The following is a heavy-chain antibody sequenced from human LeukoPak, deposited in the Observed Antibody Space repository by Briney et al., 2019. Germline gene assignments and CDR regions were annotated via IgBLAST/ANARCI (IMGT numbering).Heavy chain of an antibody. V-gene: IGHV3-74*01. CDR3: AKSLSGWYDFDY. J-gene: IGHJ4*02. CDR1: GFTFSNYW. Sequence: GGSLRLSCAASGFTFSNYWMHWVRQAPGKGLVWVSRINSDGINTSYADSVKGRFTISRDNSKNTLYLQMNSLRAEDTAVYYCAKSLSGWYDFDYWGQGTLVTVSS. CDR2: INSDGINT. D-gene: IGHD6-19*01.